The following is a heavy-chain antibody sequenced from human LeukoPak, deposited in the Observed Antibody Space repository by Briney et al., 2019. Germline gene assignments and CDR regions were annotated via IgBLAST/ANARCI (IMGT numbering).Heavy chain of an antibody. J-gene: IGHJ4*02. CDR1: GFTVSSNY. Sequence: GGSLRLSCAASGFTVSSNYMSWVRQTPGKGLEWVSVLYASGSAYYADSVKGRFTFSRDNSKNTLYLQMNSLRAEDTAVYYCAKDSAYSSSYFDYWGQGTLVTVSS. CDR2: LYASGSA. CDR3: AKDSAYSSSYFDY. V-gene: IGHV3-53*01. D-gene: IGHD6-13*01.